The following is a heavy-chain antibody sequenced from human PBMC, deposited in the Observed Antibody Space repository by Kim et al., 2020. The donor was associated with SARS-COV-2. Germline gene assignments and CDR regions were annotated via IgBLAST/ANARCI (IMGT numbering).Heavy chain of an antibody. CDR2: ISYDGITA. V-gene: IGHV3-30*04. CDR3: ARGKYYGSDSYYKAQKYFDY. J-gene: IGHJ4*02. D-gene: IGHD3-10*01. Sequence: GGSLRLSCAASGFTFSNYALHWVRQAPGKGLEWVAIISYDGITARYADSVKGRFTISRDNSKNTLFLQGNSLGAEDTAVYYCARGKYYGSDSYYKAQKYFDYWGQGTLVTVSS. CDR1: GFTFSNYA.